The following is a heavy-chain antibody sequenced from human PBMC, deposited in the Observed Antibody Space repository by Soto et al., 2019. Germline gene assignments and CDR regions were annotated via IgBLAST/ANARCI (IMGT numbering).Heavy chain of an antibody. CDR2: THYSGDT. CDR3: ARGDSQVSSVSDY. D-gene: IGHD3-16*01. CDR1: GGPFPNGGYY. J-gene: IGHJ4*02. V-gene: IGHV4-31*03. Sequence: SEPLSLTCTVSGGPFPNGGYYWSWIRQEPGKGLEWIGYTHYSGDTSYNPSLRSRVTISTDTSKTQFSLRLRSVTSADTAVYYCARGDSQVSSVSDYWGQGMLVIGSS.